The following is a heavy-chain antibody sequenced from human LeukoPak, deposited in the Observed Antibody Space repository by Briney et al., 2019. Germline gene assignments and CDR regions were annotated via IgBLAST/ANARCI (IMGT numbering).Heavy chain of an antibody. CDR1: GGSFSGYY. D-gene: IGHD3-10*01. J-gene: IGHJ4*02. Sequence: SETLSLTCAVYGGSFSGYYWSWIRQPPEKGLEWIGEINHSGSTNYNPSLKSRVTISVDTSKNQFSLKLSSVTAADTAVYYCARHQLLWFGEPSGNWGQGTLVTVSS. CDR3: ARHQLLWFGEPSGN. CDR2: INHSGST. V-gene: IGHV4-34*01.